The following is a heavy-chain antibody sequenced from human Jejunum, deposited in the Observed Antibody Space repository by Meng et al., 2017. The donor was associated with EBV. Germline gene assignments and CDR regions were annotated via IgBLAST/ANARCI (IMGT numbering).Heavy chain of an antibody. Sequence: QVQLQESGPGLVNPVGTLSLTCAVSGELISRDRWSWLRQPPGKGLEWIGEISHSGSTAYNPSLKSRVTISLDTSKTQFSLTLTSVTAADTAVYFCARAGYHRPANDYWDQGTLVTVYS. D-gene: IGHD1-14*01. CDR2: ISHSGST. CDR3: ARAGYHRPANDY. V-gene: IGHV4-4*01. CDR1: GELISRDR. J-gene: IGHJ4*02.